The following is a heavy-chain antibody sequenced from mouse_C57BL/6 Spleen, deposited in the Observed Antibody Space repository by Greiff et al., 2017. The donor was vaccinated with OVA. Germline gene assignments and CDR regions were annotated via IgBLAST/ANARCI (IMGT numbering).Heavy chain of an antibody. J-gene: IGHJ3*01. CDR1: GYSITSGYY. V-gene: IGHV3-6*01. CDR2: ISYDGSN. CDR3: ARESYDGYFLFAY. D-gene: IGHD2-3*01. Sequence: ESGPGLVKPSQSLSLACSVTGYSITSGYYWNWIRQFPGNKLEWMGYISYDGSNNYNPSLKNRISITRDTSKNQFFLKLNSVTTEDTATYYCARESYDGYFLFAYWGQGTLVTVSA.